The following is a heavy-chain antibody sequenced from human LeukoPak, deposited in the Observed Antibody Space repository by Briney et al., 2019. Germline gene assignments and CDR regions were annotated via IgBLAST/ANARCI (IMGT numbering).Heavy chain of an antibody. Sequence: GGSLRLSCAASGFTFDDYAMHWVRQAPGKGLEWVSGISWNSGSIGYADSVKGRFTISRDNAKNALYLQMNSLTAEDTALYHCARDRIYGSFDYWGQGTLVTVSS. CDR1: GFTFDDYA. CDR2: ISWNSGSI. V-gene: IGHV3-9*01. D-gene: IGHD3-10*01. J-gene: IGHJ4*02. CDR3: ARDRIYGSFDY.